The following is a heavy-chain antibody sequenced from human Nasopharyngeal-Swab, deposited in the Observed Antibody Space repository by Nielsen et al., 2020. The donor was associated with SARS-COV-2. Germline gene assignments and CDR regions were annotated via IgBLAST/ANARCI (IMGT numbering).Heavy chain of an antibody. V-gene: IGHV4-4*02. CDR1: GGSISSSNW. D-gene: IGHD7-27*01. Sequence: SETLSLTCAVSGGSISSSNWWRWVRQPPGKGLEWIGEIYHSGSTNYNPSLKSRVTISVDKSKNQFSLKLSSVTAADTAVYYCASPGPYYYYMDVWGKGTTVTVSS. CDR3: ASPGPYYYYMDV. J-gene: IGHJ6*03. CDR2: IYHSGST.